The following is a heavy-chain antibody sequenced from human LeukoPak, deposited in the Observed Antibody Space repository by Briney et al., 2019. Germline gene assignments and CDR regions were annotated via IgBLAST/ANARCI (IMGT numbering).Heavy chain of an antibody. V-gene: IGHV3-15*01. D-gene: IGHD1-26*01. CDR1: GFTFSSYG. Sequence: GGSLRLSCAASGFTFSSYGMHWVRQAPGKGLEWVGRIKAKAHGGTIEYAAPVKGRFTISRDDSKNTLYLQMNSLKTEDTAVYYCTTDGVGVEGATYDNWGQGTLVGVSS. CDR3: TTDGVGVEGATYDN. J-gene: IGHJ4*02. CDR2: IKAKAHGGTI.